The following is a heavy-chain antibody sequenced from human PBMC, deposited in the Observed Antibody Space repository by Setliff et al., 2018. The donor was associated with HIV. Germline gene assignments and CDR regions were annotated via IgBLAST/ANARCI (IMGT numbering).Heavy chain of an antibody. CDR1: GDSISSGSYF. D-gene: IGHD5-12*01. CDR2: ISTTGST. CDR3: ARQPLYNDYDWRSYYFDY. Sequence: SETLSLTCTVSGDSISSGSYFWIWIRQPAGKGLEWIGHISTTGSTNYNPSLKSRVIMSVDTSRNQFSLKLRSVTAADTAVYYCARQPLYNDYDWRSYYFDYWGQGSLVTVSS. V-gene: IGHV4-61*09. J-gene: IGHJ4*02.